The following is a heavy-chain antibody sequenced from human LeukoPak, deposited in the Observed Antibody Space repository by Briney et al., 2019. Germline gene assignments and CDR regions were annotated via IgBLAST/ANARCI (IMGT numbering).Heavy chain of an antibody. CDR3: ARESLGPPYYFDY. J-gene: IGHJ4*02. D-gene: IGHD1-26*01. CDR1: GGSISSGSDY. V-gene: IGHV4-61*02. CDR2: IYTSGNT. Sequence: SETPSLTCNVSGGSISSGSDYWSWIRQPAGKGLEWIGRIYTSGNTNYNPSLKSRVTISVDTSKNQFSLKLTSVTAADTAVYYCARESLGPPYYFDYWGQGTLVTVSA.